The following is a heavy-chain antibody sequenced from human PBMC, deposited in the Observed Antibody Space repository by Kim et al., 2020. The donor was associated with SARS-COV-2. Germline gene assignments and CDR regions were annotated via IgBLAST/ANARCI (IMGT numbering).Heavy chain of an antibody. V-gene: IGHV4-39*01. J-gene: IGHJ4*02. Sequence: YYTPSLKSRVTISVDTSKNQFSLKLSSVTAADTAVYYCARSSGSYGNFDYWGQGTLVTVSS. D-gene: IGHD1-26*01. CDR3: ARSSGSYGNFDY.